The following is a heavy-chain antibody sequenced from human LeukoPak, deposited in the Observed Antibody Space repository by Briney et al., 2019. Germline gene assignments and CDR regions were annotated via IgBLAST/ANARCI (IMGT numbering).Heavy chain of an antibody. CDR2: IGAYNGKT. CDR1: GYTFTTYG. D-gene: IGHD5-18*01. CDR3: ARDPRGPVYSYGPCDY. V-gene: IGHV1-18*01. Sequence: GASVKVSCKASGYTFTTYGISWVRQAPGQGLEWMGWIGAYNGKTNYAQKLQGRVTMTTDTSTSTAYMERRSLRSDDTAVYYCARDPRGPVYSYGPCDYWGQGTLVTVSS. J-gene: IGHJ4*02.